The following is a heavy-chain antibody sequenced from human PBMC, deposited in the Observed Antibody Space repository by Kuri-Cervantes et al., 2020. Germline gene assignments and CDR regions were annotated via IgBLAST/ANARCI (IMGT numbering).Heavy chain of an antibody. CDR3: ARYKPVQGVLYGMDV. V-gene: IGHV4-34*01. Sequence: SQTLSLTCAVYGGSFSGYYWSWIRQPPGKGLEWIGEINHSGSTNYNPSLKSRVTNSVDTSKNQFSLKLSSVTAADTAVYYCARYKPVQGVLYGMDVWGQGTTVTVSS. CDR1: GGSFSGYY. J-gene: IGHJ6*02. CDR2: INHSGST. D-gene: IGHD3-10*01.